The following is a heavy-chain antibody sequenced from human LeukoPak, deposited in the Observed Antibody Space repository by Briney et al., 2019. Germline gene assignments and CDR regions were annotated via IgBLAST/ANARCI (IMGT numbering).Heavy chain of an antibody. V-gene: IGHV3-7*03. D-gene: IGHD4-17*01. CDR3: ARDFPPDYGDYFDY. J-gene: IGHJ4*02. CDR2: IKQDGSEK. Sequence: GGSLRLSCAASGFTFSSYWMSWVRQAPGKGLEWVANIKQDGSEKYYVDSVKGRFTISRDNAKNSLYLQMNSLRAEDTAVYHCARDFPPDYGDYFDYWGQGTLVTVSS. CDR1: GFTFSSYW.